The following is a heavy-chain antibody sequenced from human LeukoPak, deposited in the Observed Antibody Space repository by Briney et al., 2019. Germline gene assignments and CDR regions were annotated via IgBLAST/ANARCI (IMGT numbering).Heavy chain of an antibody. D-gene: IGHD3-10*01. CDR2: IYYSGNT. J-gene: IGHJ6*03. CDR3: ARDLQLVDGGYYMDV. Sequence: SETLSLTCSVSGGSIRSYYWSWIRQPPGKGLEWIGYIYYSGNTNYNPSLKSRVTISVDTSKNQISLKLSSVTAADTAVYYRARDLQLVDGGYYMDVWGKGTTVTVSS. CDR1: GGSIRSYY. V-gene: IGHV4-59*01.